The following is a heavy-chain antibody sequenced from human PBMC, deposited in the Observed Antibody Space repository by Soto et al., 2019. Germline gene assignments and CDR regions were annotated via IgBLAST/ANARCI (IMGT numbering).Heavy chain of an antibody. D-gene: IGHD2-8*02. J-gene: IGHJ4*02. V-gene: IGHV4-34*01. CDR2: INHSGST. CDR1: GGSFSGYY. CDR3: ARDKITGLFDY. Sequence: QVQLQQWGAGLLKPSETLSLTCAVYGGSFSGYYWTWIRQPPGTGLEWIGEINHSGSTNYNPSLKRRVTISVDTSTNQFSLKLSCVTAADPAAYHCARDKITGLFDYWGQGTLVTVSS.